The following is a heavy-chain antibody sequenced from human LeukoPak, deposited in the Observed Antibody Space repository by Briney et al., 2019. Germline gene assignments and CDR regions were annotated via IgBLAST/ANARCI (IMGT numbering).Heavy chain of an antibody. CDR1: GDFVSSYY. V-gene: IGHV4-59*02. CDR2: IHERGST. J-gene: IGHJ4*02. D-gene: IGHD5-12*01. CDR3: AKSPRTVTTIFDY. Sequence: PSETLSLTCTVSGDFVSSYYWSGLRQSPGEGLEWIGYIHERGSTNHSPSLKSRVTMSVDTSKNQFSLKLTSVTAADTAIYFCAKSPRTVTTIFDYWGQGTLVTVSS.